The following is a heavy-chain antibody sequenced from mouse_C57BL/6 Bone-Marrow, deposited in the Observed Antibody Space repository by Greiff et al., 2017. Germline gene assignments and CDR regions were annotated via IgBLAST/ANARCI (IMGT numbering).Heavy chain of an antibody. J-gene: IGHJ1*03. V-gene: IGHV7-3*01. CDR1: GFTFTDYY. CDR3: ARYNCGSSHYWYFDV. Sequence: EVQGVESGGGLVHPGGSLSLSCAASGFTFTDYYMSWVRQPPGKALEWLGFIRDKANGYTTEYSASVQGRFTISRDNSQRILYLQMNALRAEDSATYYCARYNCGSSHYWYFDVWGTGTTVTVSS. CDR2: IRDKANGYTT. D-gene: IGHD1-1*01.